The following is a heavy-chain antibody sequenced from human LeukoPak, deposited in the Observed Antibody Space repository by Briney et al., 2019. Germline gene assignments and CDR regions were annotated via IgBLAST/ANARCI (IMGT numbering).Heavy chain of an antibody. D-gene: IGHD6-6*01. CDR2: IKQDGSEK. J-gene: IGHJ4*02. V-gene: IGHV3-7*01. CDR1: GFTFSSYW. Sequence: GGSLRLSCAASGFTFSSYWMSWVRQAPGKGLEWVANIKQDGSEKYYVDSVKGRFTISRDNSKNTLYLQMNSLRAEDTAVYYCARERPSSPSLVYWGQGTLVTVSS. CDR3: ARERPSSPSLVY.